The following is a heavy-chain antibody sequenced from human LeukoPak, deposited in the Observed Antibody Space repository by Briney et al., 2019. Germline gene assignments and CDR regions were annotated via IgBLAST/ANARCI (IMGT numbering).Heavy chain of an antibody. CDR2: INPSGSST. Sequence: ASVKVSCKASGYSFTSHYMHWVRQAPGQGLEWMGLINPSGSSTLYAQKFQGRVTMTRDTSISTAYMELSRLRSDDTAVYYCARDGLANYYDSSGYYVTDAFDIWGQGTMVTVSS. D-gene: IGHD3-22*01. J-gene: IGHJ3*02. CDR1: GYSFTSHY. V-gene: IGHV1-46*01. CDR3: ARDGLANYYDSSGYYVTDAFDI.